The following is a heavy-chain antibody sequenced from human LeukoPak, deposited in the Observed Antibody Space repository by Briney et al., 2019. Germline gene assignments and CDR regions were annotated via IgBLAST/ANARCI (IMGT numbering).Heavy chain of an antibody. J-gene: IGHJ4*02. CDR2: ISDSGGST. Sequence: GGSLRLSCATSGFSFTSFYMSWVRQAPGKGLEWVSAISDSGGSTYYADSVKGRFTISRDNSKNTLYLQMNSLRAEDTAVYYCAKVSWGFCGGYADFDYWGQGTLVTVSS. CDR3: AKVSWGFCGGYADFDY. D-gene: IGHD2-21*01. V-gene: IGHV3-23*01. CDR1: GFSFTSFY.